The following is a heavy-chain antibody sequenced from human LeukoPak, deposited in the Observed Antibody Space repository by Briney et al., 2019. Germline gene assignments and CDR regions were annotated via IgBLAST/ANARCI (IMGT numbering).Heavy chain of an antibody. V-gene: IGHV1-24*01. Sequence: PSVRVSCEVSGKTLSDLSIHWLRQPPGKGLEWLGGSDPEDGERIYAQMFQGRVTMTEDTSIDTAYMELSSLRSEDTAVYYCVTGFTTMAVDYFDYWGQGTLVTVSP. CDR2: SDPEDGER. CDR1: GKTLSDLS. CDR3: VTGFTTMAVDYFDY. J-gene: IGHJ4*02. D-gene: IGHD5-18*01.